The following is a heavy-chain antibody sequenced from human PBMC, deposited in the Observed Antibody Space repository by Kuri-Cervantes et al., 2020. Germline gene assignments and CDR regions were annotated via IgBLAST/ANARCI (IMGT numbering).Heavy chain of an antibody. D-gene: IGHD3-10*01. V-gene: IGHV3-23*01. CDR3: ARDMVRGVIDY. CDR1: GFTFSSFA. J-gene: IGHJ4*02. CDR2: ISGSGGST. Sequence: GESRKSSCAASGFTFSSFAMTWVRQAPGKGLEWVSAISGSGGSTYYADSVKGRFTISRDNSKNTLYLQMNSLRAEDTAVYYCARDMVRGVIDYWGQGTLVTVSS.